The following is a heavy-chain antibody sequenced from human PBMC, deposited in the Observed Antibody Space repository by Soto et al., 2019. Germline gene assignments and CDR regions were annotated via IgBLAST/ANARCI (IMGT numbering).Heavy chain of an antibody. J-gene: IGHJ6*02. CDR2: ISYDGSSK. Sequence: QVQLVESGGGVVQPGRSLRLSCAASGFTFSSYALHWVRQAPGKGLEWVAVISYDGSSKYYADSVKGRFTVSRDNSKNTLYLQMNSLRDEDTAVYYCARDYYRLNSGDGFSMDVWGQGTTVTVSS. D-gene: IGHD5-12*01. CDR1: GFTFSSYA. CDR3: ARDYYRLNSGDGFSMDV. V-gene: IGHV3-30-3*01.